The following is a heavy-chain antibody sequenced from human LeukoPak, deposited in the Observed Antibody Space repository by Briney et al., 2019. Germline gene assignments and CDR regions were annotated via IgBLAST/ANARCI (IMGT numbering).Heavy chain of an antibody. CDR2: IYRGGTT. V-gene: IGHV3-53*01. D-gene: IGHD3-22*01. Sequence: GGSLRLSCAASGFNVSSNYMSWVRQAPGKGLEWVSVIYRGGTTYYAESVKGRFTISRDNSKNTLYLQMNSLRGEDTAVYYCARGGVDYYDSSGYVFDYWGQGTLVTVSS. CDR1: GFNVSSNY. CDR3: ARGGVDYYDSSGYVFDY. J-gene: IGHJ4*02.